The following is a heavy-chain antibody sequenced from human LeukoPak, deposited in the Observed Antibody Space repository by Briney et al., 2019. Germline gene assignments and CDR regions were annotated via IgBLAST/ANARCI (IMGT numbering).Heavy chain of an antibody. J-gene: IGHJ5*02. Sequence: GESLKISCKGSGYSFTSYWIGWVRQMPGKGLEWMGIIYPGDSDTRYGPSFQGQVTISADKSISTAYLQWSSLKASDTAMYYCARRRSPAKGYCSSTSCFNWFDPWGQGTLVTVSS. CDR1: GYSFTSYW. CDR3: ARRRSPAKGYCSSTSCFNWFDP. D-gene: IGHD2-2*01. CDR2: IYPGDSDT. V-gene: IGHV5-51*01.